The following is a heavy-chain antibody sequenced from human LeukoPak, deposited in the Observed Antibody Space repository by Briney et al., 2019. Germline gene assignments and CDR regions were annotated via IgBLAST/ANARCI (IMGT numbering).Heavy chain of an antibody. CDR2: IYYSGST. Sequence: ASETLSLTCTVSGGSISSYYWSWIRQPPGKGLEWIGYIYYSGSTYYNPSLKSRVTISVDTSKNQFSLKLSSVTAADTAVYYCARGEEGYCSGGSCYSNWFDPWGQGTLVTVSS. V-gene: IGHV4-59*06. J-gene: IGHJ5*02. CDR3: ARGEEGYCSGGSCYSNWFDP. D-gene: IGHD2-15*01. CDR1: GGSISSYY.